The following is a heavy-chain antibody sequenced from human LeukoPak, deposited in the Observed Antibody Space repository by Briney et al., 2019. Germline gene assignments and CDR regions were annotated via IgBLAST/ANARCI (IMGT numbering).Heavy chain of an antibody. V-gene: IGHV1-18*01. J-gene: IGHJ4*02. CDR2: ISAYNGYT. Sequence: ASVKVSCKASGYTFTSYDISWVRQAPGQGLEWMGWISAYNGYTNYAQNLQGRVAMTTDTCTSTAYMELRSLRSDDTAVYYCARGGQWEPPDCWGQGTLVTVSS. CDR1: GYTFTSYD. D-gene: IGHD1-26*01. CDR3: ARGGQWEPPDC.